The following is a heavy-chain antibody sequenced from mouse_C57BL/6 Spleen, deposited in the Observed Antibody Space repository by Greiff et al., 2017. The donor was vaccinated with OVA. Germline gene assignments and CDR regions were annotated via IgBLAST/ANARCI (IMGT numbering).Heavy chain of an antibody. CDR2: INPYNGGT. V-gene: IGHV1-19*01. CDR3: ARTTVVATPAWFAY. CDR1: GYTFTDYY. D-gene: IGHD1-1*01. J-gene: IGHJ3*01. Sequence: VQLQQSGPVLVKPGASVKMSCKASGYTFTDYYMNWVKQSHGKSLEWIGVINPYNGGTSYNQKLKGKATLTVDKSSSTAYMELNSLTSEDSAVYYCARTTVVATPAWFAYWGQGTLVTVSA.